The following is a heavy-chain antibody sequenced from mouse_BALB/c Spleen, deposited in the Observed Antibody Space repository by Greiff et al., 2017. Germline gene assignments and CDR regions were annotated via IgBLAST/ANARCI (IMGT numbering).Heavy chain of an antibody. V-gene: IGHV1-7*01. CDR1: GYTFTSYW. Sequence: VQRVESGAELAKPGASVKMSCKASGYTFTSYWMHWVKQRPGQGLEWIGYINPSTGYTEYNQKFKGKATLTADKSSSTAYMQLSSLTSDDSAVYFCARWCDYEGLGAMDYWGQGTSVTVSS. J-gene: IGHJ4*01. CDR3: ARWCDYEGLGAMDY. D-gene: IGHD2-4*01. CDR2: INPSTGYT.